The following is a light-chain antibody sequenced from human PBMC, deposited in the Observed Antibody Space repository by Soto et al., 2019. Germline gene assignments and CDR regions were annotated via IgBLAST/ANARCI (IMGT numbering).Light chain of an antibody. CDR1: QSVSSSY. Sequence: IVLTQSPGTLSLSPGDSATLSCRASQSVSSSYLAWYQQKTGQAPRLPMSAASSRATGIPDRLSGSGSGTDFNLTISRLEPEDFAVYWCQKFGTSPYTCGQGTKVDIK. CDR3: QKFGTSPYT. CDR2: AAS. J-gene: IGKJ2*01. V-gene: IGKV3-20*01.